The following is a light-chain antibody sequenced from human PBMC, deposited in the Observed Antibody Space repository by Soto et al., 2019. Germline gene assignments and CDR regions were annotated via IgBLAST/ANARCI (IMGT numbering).Light chain of an antibody. J-gene: IGLJ1*01. CDR1: SSDIGSSDH. CDR2: DVT. Sequence: QSALTQPASVSASPGQSITLSCTGSSSDIGSSDHVSWYQQHPGKAPKLMVYDVTNRPSGVSNRFSGSKSGNTASLTISGLQAEDEADYYCSSYTTTRTYVFGTGTKLTVL. CDR3: SSYTTTRTYV. V-gene: IGLV2-14*03.